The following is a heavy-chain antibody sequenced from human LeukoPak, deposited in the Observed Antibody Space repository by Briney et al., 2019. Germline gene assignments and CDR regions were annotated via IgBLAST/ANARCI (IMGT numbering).Heavy chain of an antibody. D-gene: IGHD4-17*01. J-gene: IGHJ4*02. V-gene: IGHV3-21*01. CDR2: ISSSSSYI. Sequence: GGSLRLSCAASGFTFSSYAMSWVRQAPGQGLEWVSSISSSSSYIYYADSVKGRFTISRDNAKNSLYLQMNSLRAEGTAVYYCARLTTTVTTPFDYWGQGTLVTVSS. CDR1: GFTFSSYA. CDR3: ARLTTTVTTPFDY.